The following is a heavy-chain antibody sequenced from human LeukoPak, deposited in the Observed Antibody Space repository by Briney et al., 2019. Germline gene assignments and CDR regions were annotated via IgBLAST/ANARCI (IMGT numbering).Heavy chain of an antibody. D-gene: IGHD2-15*01. CDR3: ARETRSGGEYFDY. V-gene: IGHV3-23*01. CDR2: ISGSGDYT. Sequence: GGSLRLSCAASGFTFSSHGMSWVRQAPGKGLEWVSTISGSGDYTYYADSVKGRFTISRDNSKNTLYLQMNSLRAEDTAVYYCARETRSGGEYFDYWGQGTLVTVSS. CDR1: GFTFSSHG. J-gene: IGHJ4*02.